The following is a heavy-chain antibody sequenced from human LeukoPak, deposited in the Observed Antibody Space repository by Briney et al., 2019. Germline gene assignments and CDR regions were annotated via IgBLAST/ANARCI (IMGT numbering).Heavy chain of an antibody. CDR1: GGSISSGSYY. CDR3: ARASKLPPSGYYMDV. Sequence: PSETLSLTCTVSGGSISSGSYYWSWIRQPAGKGLEWIGRIYTSGSTNYNPSLKSRVTISVDTSKNQFSLKLSSVTAADTAVYYCARASKLPPSGYYMDVWGKGTTVTVSS. V-gene: IGHV4-61*02. CDR2: IYTSGST. J-gene: IGHJ6*03. D-gene: IGHD1-7*01.